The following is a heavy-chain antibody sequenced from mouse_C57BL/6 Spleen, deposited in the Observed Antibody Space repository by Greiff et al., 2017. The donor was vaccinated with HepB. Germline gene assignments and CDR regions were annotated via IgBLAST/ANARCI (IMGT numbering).Heavy chain of an antibody. CDR3: ARRENYYYGSSYGYFDV. Sequence: EVKLVESGGGLVKPGGSLKLSCAASGFTFSDYGMHWVRQAPEKGLEWVAYISSGSSTIYYADTVKGRFTISRDNAKNTLFLQMTSLRSEDTAMYYCARRENYYYGSSYGYFDVWGTGTTVTVSS. J-gene: IGHJ1*03. V-gene: IGHV5-17*01. CDR1: GFTFSDYG. CDR2: ISSGSSTI. D-gene: IGHD1-1*01.